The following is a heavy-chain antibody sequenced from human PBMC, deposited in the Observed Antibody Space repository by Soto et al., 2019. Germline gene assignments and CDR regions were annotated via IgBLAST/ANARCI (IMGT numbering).Heavy chain of an antibody. V-gene: IGHV3-53*02. CDR1: GFSINSKY. Sequence: EVQLVETGGGLIQPGGSLSLSCAASGFSINSKYMTWVRQAPGKGLEWVSLTYTGGNTLYADSVKGRFTVARDMSTNTLFLQMDSLRGDDTAIYYCAREGYPYGLASWGQGPLVAVSS. CDR2: TYTGGNT. CDR3: AREGYPYGLAS. J-gene: IGHJ4*02. D-gene: IGHD4-17*01.